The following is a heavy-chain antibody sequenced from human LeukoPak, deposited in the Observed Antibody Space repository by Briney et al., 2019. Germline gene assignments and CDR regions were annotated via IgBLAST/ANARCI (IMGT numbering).Heavy chain of an antibody. J-gene: IGHJ4*02. Sequence: GGSLRLSCAASGFTFSSYAMSWVRQAPGKGLEWVSAISGSGGSTYYADSVKGRFTISRDNSKNTLYLQMNSLRVEDTAVYYCARGLIVVVTDYYFDYWGQGTLVTVSS. CDR3: ARGLIVVVTDYYFDY. CDR2: ISGSGGST. CDR1: GFTFSSYA. D-gene: IGHD2-21*02. V-gene: IGHV3-23*01.